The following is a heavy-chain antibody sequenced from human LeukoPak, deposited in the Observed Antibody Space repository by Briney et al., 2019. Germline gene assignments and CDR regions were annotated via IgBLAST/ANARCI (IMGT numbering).Heavy chain of an antibody. CDR2: ISSSSYI. CDR1: GFTFRSYD. D-gene: IGHD6-19*01. Sequence: RPGGSLRLSCAASGFTFRSYDMNWVRQAPGKGLEWVSSISSSSYIYYANSVKGRFTISRDNAKNSLYLQMNSLRAEDTAVYYCAREAGAVAGIHYYYYMDVWGKGTTVTVSS. V-gene: IGHV3-21*01. J-gene: IGHJ6*03. CDR3: AREAGAVAGIHYYYYMDV.